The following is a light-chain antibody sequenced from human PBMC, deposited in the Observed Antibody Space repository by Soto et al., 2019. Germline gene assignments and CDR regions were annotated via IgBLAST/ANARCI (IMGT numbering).Light chain of an antibody. CDR3: QQYGSSPRT. Sequence: EIVLTQSPGTLSLSPGERATLSCRASQSVSSSYLAWYQQKPGQAPRLLIYGASSRATGIPDRFSGSGSGTAFTLTISRLDPEDFAVYYCQQYGSSPRTFGQGTKLEIK. CDR2: GAS. J-gene: IGKJ2*01. V-gene: IGKV3-20*01. CDR1: QSVSSSY.